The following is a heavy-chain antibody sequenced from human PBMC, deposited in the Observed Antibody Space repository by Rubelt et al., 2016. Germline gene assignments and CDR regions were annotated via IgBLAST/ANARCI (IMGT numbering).Heavy chain of an antibody. D-gene: IGHD3-10*01. J-gene: IGHJ2*01. V-gene: IGHV4-59*01. CDR1: VGSISSYY. CDR2: IYYRGSP. CDR3: ARDSRLSYTWYFDL. Sequence: QVQLQESGPELVKPSETLSLTCTVSVGSISSYYWSWVRQPPGKGLEWIGYIYYRGSPNYNPFLTSRVHMSLDTSKNQFSLKLSSVTAADTAVYYCARDSRLSYTWYFDLWGRGTLVTVSS.